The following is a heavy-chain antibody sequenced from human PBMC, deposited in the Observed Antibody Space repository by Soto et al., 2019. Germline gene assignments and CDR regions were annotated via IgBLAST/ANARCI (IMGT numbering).Heavy chain of an antibody. CDR2: IIPIFGTA. CDR1: GGTFSSYA. Sequence: QVQLVQSGAEVKKPGSSVKVSCKASGGTFSSYAISWVRQAPGQGLEWMGGIIPIFGTANYAQKFQGRVTITADESTSTAYMELSSLSSEDTAVYYCARGRPGAQYYDSSGYYYFDYWGQGTLVTVSS. D-gene: IGHD3-22*01. J-gene: IGHJ4*02. CDR3: ARGRPGAQYYDSSGYYYFDY. V-gene: IGHV1-69*12.